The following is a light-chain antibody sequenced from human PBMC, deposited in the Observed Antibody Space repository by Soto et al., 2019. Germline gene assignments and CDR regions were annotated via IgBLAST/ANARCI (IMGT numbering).Light chain of an antibody. CDR3: SSYPSSSTLYV. CDR2: DVT. V-gene: IGLV2-14*03. J-gene: IGLJ1*01. CDR1: SSDVGGYNY. Sequence: QSVLTQPASVSGSPGQSITISCTGTSSDVGGYNYVSWYQHHPGKAPKLMIYDVTKRPSGVSNRFSGSKSGNTASLTISGLQAEDEADYYCSSYPSSSTLYVFGPGTKVTVL.